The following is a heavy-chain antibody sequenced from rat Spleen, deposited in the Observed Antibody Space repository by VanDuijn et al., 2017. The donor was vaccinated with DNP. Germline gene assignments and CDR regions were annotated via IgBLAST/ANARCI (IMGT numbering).Heavy chain of an antibody. J-gene: IGHJ2*01. CDR2: ITYDGRTP. CDR1: GFTFSNYG. V-gene: IGHV5-29*01. CDR3: ARPDY. Sequence: EVQLVESGGGLVQPGRSLKLSCAASGFTFSNYGMAWVRQAPTKGLEWVASITYDGRTPYYRDSVKGRFTISRDNVRNTLYLHMDSLRSEDTATYFCARPDYWGQGVMVTVSS.